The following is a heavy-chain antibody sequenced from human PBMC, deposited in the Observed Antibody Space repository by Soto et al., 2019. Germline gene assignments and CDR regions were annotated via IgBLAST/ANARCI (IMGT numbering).Heavy chain of an antibody. Sequence: QVQLQESGPGLVKPSGTLSLTCAVSSGSISSSNWWSWVRQPPGKGLEWIGEIYHSGSTNYNPSLKSRVTISVDKSKNQCSLKLSSVTAADTAVYYCARAHVLLWFGELSGWFDPWGQGTLVTVSS. CDR2: IYHSGST. J-gene: IGHJ5*02. D-gene: IGHD3-10*01. V-gene: IGHV4-4*02. CDR1: SGSISSSNW. CDR3: ARAHVLLWFGELSGWFDP.